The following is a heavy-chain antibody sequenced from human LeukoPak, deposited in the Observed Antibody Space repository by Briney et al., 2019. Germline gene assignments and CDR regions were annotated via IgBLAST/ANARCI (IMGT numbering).Heavy chain of an antibody. Sequence: SETLSLTCTVSGGSISSSSYYWGWIRPPPGKGLEWIGSIYYSGSTYYNPSLKSRVTISVDTSKNHFSLKLSSVTAADTAVYYCARIFPSGSFLDYWGQGTLVTVSS. V-gene: IGHV4-39*02. J-gene: IGHJ4*02. CDR2: IYYSGST. CDR1: GGSISSSSYY. CDR3: ARIFPSGSFLDY. D-gene: IGHD1-26*01.